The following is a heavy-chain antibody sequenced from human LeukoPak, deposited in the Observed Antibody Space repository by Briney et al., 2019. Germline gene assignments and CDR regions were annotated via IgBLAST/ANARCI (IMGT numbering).Heavy chain of an antibody. Sequence: GASVKVSCKASGYTFTGYYMHLVRQAPGQGLEWMGWINPNSGGTNYAQKFQGRVTMTRDTSISTAYMELSRLRSDDTAVYYCARLGSSILAGYDYWGQGTLVTVSS. D-gene: IGHD3-9*01. CDR1: GYTFTGYY. CDR2: INPNSGGT. CDR3: ARLGSSILAGYDY. V-gene: IGHV1-2*02. J-gene: IGHJ4*02.